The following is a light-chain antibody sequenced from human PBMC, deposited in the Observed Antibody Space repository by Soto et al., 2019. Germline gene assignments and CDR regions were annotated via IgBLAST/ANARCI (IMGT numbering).Light chain of an antibody. V-gene: IGKV1-33*01. CDR1: QAINNF. CDR2: DAS. Sequence: DIQMTQSPSSLSASVGDRVTITCQASQAINNFLNWYQQKPGEAPKLLIFDASNLKTGVPSRFSGSGSGTHFTFTISSLQPEDIATYYCQQYDNLPLTFGGGTKVDIK. CDR3: QQYDNLPLT. J-gene: IGKJ4*01.